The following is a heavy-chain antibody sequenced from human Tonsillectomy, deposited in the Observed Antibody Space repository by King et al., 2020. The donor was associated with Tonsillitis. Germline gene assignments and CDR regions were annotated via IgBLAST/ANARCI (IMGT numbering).Heavy chain of an antibody. Sequence: QLVQSGAEVKKPGASVKVSCKASGYTFISDGISWVRQAPGQGLEGMGWISPFSGNTNYAQKLQGRVTMTTDTTTSTANMEMRGLKTNTTAVYYCARDKRMSSGPLPQYNWFDPWGQGTLVTVSS. CDR3: ARDKRMSSGPLPQYNWFDP. D-gene: IGHD3-22*01. CDR2: ISPFSGNT. J-gene: IGHJ5*02. CDR1: GYTFISDG. V-gene: IGHV1-18*01.